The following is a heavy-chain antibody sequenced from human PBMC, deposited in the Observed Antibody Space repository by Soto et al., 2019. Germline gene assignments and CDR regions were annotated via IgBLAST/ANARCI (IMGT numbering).Heavy chain of an antibody. D-gene: IGHD3-22*01. CDR1: GGSISSYY. CDR3: ARVPDSSGYYSISFDY. V-gene: IGHV4-59*01. CDR2: IYYSGST. J-gene: IGHJ4*02. Sequence: SETLSLTCTVSGGSISSYYWSWIRQPPGKGLEWIGYIYYSGSTNYNPSLKSRVTISVDTSKNQFSLKLSSVTAADTAVYYCARVPDSSGYYSISFDYWGQGTLVTVSS.